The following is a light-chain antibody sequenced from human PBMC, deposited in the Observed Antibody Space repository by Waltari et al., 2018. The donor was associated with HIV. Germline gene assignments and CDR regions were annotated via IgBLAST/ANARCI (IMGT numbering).Light chain of an antibody. CDR2: DAS. CDR1: QSVRIY. J-gene: IGKJ4*01. V-gene: IGKV3-11*01. Sequence: EIVLTQSPATLSLSPGYRATLSCRASQSVRIYLACYQQKPGQDPRLLIYDASNRATGIPARFSGSGSGTDFTLTISRLEPEDCAVYCCQQRSNWLTFGGGTKVEI. CDR3: QQRSNWLT.